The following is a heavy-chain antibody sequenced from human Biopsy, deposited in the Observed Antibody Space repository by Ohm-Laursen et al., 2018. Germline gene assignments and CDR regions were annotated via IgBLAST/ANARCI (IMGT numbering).Heavy chain of an antibody. J-gene: IGHJ3*02. CDR2: ISWNSGIK. Sequence: SSLRLSCAASGFTFDDNAMHWVRQAPGKGLEWVSGISWNSGIKDYADSVKGRFAISRDNAKNSLYLQMSSLRAEDTASYYCTKARGRFLEWVDPFDTWGQGTMVTVSS. V-gene: IGHV3-9*01. CDR3: TKARGRFLEWVDPFDT. CDR1: GFTFDDNA. D-gene: IGHD3-3*01.